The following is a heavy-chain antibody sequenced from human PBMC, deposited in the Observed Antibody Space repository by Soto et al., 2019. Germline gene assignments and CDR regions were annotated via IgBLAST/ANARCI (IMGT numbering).Heavy chain of an antibody. J-gene: IGHJ4*02. V-gene: IGHV1-24*01. D-gene: IGHD2-15*01. Sequence: ASVKVSCKVSGYTLTELSMHWVRQAPGKGLEWMGGFDPEDGETIYAQKFQGRVTMIEDTSTDTAYMELSSLRSEDTAVYYCATYCSGGSCSRYFDYWGQGTLVTVSS. CDR2: FDPEDGET. CDR3: ATYCSGGSCSRYFDY. CDR1: GYTLTELS.